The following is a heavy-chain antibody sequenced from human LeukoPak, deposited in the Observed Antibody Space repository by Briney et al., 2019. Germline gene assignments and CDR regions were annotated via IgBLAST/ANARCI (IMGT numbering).Heavy chain of an antibody. CDR3: ARGWGYSYGYTFDY. J-gene: IGHJ4*02. CDR1: GYRFTNYW. V-gene: IGHV5-51*01. Sequence: GESLKISCKGSGYRFTNYWIGWVRQMPGKGLEWMGIVYPGASDTRYSPSFQGQVSISADESITTAYLQWSSLRASDTAMYYCARGWGYSYGYTFDYWGQGTLVTVSS. CDR2: VYPGASDT. D-gene: IGHD5-18*01.